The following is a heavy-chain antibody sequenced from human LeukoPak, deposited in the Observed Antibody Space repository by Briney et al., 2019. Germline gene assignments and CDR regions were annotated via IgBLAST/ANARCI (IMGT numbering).Heavy chain of an antibody. V-gene: IGHV3-23*01. CDR1: GFTFSSSA. CDR2: ISASGGST. Sequence: GGSLRLSCAASGFTFSSSAMSWVRQIPGKGLEWVSGISASGGSTYYADSVRGRFTISRDNSKNTLYVQMNSLRAEDTAVYYCARTRRDGYMSYWGQGTLVTVSS. J-gene: IGHJ4*02. D-gene: IGHD5-24*01. CDR3: ARTRRDGYMSY.